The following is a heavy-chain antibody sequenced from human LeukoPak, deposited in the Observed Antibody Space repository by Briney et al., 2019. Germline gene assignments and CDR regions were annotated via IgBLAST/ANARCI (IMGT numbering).Heavy chain of an antibody. V-gene: IGHV3-30*04. CDR1: GFTFSSYA. Sequence: PGGSLRLSCAASGFTFSSYAMHWVRQAPGKGLEWVAVISYDGSNKYYADSVKGRFTISRDNAKNSLYLQMNSLRAEDTAVYYCAASGYDYDNYYYMDVWGKGTTVTISS. CDR3: AASGYDYDNYYYMDV. J-gene: IGHJ6*03. CDR2: ISYDGSNK. D-gene: IGHD5-12*01.